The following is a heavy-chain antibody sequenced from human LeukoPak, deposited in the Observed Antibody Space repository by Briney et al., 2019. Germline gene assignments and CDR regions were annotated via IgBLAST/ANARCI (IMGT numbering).Heavy chain of an antibody. J-gene: IGHJ4*02. CDR3: ARDCGGSCYFDS. D-gene: IGHD2-15*01. V-gene: IGHV3-21*01. CDR2: ISGTTTYI. CDR1: GFTFSDYT. Sequence: GGSLRLSCAASGFTFSDYTMKWVRQAPGKGLEGVASISGTTTYIYYADSVKGRFTISRDNAKSSRYLQMNSLRAEDTAVYYCARDCGGSCYFDSWGQGTLVTVSS.